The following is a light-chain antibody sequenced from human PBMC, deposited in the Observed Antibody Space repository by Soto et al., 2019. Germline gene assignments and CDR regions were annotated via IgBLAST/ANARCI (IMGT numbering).Light chain of an antibody. V-gene: IGKV3-15*01. J-gene: IGKJ5*01. Sequence: IVMTQSPATLSVSPGERATLSCRASQSVSSKLAWYQQKHGQAPRLLIYGASTRATGIPARFSGSGSGTEFTLTISSLQSEDFAVYYCQQYNNWHPITFGQGTRLEIK. CDR2: GAS. CDR3: QQYNNWHPIT. CDR1: QSVSSK.